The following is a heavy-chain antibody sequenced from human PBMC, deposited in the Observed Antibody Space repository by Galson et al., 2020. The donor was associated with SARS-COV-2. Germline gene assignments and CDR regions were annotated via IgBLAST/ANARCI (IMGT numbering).Heavy chain of an antibody. Sequence: GGSLRLSCAASGFNFRTYAMTWVRQAPGKGLEWVSTISGSVDATHYADSVKGRFIISRDNSKNTVYLQMNSLRAEDTALYYCAKKAWYYDGSGPEPFYFYRYYYMDVWGKGTTVTVSS. V-gene: IGHV3-23*01. CDR2: ISGSVDAT. J-gene: IGHJ6*03. CDR3: AKKAWYYDGSGPEPFYFYRYYYMDV. D-gene: IGHD3-10*01. CDR1: GFNFRTYA.